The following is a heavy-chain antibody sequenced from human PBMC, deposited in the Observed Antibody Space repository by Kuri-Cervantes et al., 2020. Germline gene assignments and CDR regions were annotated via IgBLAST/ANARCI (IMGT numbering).Heavy chain of an antibody. D-gene: IGHD4-17*01. CDR2: IGTAGDT. Sequence: GESLKISCAASGFTFSSYAMSWVRQAPGKGLEWVSAIGTAGDTYYPGSVKGRFTISRENAKNSLYLQMNSLRAGDTAVYYCARGVVGDYAFDYWGQGTLVTVSS. CDR1: GFTFSSYA. CDR3: ARGVVGDYAFDY. J-gene: IGHJ4*02. V-gene: IGHV3-13*01.